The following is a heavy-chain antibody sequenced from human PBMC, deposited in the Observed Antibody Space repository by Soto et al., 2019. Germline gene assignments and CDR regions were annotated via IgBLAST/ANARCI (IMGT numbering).Heavy chain of an antibody. Sequence: GGSLRLSCAASGFTFSDYYMSWIRQAPGKGLEWVSYISSSGSTIYYADSVKGRFTISRDNAKNSLYLQMNSLRAEDTAVYYCAREFRLYSSSWYYFDYWGQGTLVTVSS. J-gene: IGHJ4*02. CDR1: GFTFSDYY. CDR3: AREFRLYSSSWYYFDY. CDR2: ISSSGSTI. V-gene: IGHV3-11*01. D-gene: IGHD6-13*01.